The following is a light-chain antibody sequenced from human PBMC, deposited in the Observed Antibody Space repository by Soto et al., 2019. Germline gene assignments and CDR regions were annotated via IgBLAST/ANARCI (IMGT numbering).Light chain of an antibody. J-gene: IGKJ5*01. CDR2: GAS. Sequence: EIVLTQSPGTLSLSPGERATLSCRASQSVSSSYLAWYQQKPGQAPRLLIYGASSRATGIPDRFSGSGSGTDLTLTISRLETEDFAVYYCQQYGSSPLITFGQGTRLEI. V-gene: IGKV3-20*01. CDR3: QQYGSSPLIT. CDR1: QSVSSSY.